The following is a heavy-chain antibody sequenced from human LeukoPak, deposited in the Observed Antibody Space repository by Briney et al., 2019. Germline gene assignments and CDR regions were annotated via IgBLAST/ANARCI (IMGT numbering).Heavy chain of an antibody. V-gene: IGHV3-74*01. Sequence: PGGSLRLSCAASGFTFSDYWMHWVRQAPGKGLVWVARINSDGSSTSYADSVKGRFSISRDNSKNTLYLQMNSLRAEDTAVYYCAKVRSYHVGYFDYWGQGTLVTVSS. CDR1: GFTFSDYW. CDR2: INSDGSST. D-gene: IGHD1-26*01. J-gene: IGHJ4*02. CDR3: AKVRSYHVGYFDY.